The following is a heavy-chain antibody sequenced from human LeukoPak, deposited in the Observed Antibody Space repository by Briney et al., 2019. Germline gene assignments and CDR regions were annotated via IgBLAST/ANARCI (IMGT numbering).Heavy chain of an antibody. CDR2: ISWNSVSI. Sequence: PGRSLRLSCAASGFTFDDYAMHWVRQAPGKGLEWVSGISWNSVSIGYADSVKGRFTISRDNAKNSLYLQMNSLRAEDTALYYCAKEYCSSTSCYAFFDYWGQGTLVTVSS. CDR1: GFTFDDYA. V-gene: IGHV3-9*01. J-gene: IGHJ4*02. CDR3: AKEYCSSTSCYAFFDY. D-gene: IGHD2-2*01.